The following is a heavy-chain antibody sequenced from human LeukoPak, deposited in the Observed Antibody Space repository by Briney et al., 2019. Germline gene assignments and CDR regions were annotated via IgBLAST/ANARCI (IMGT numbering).Heavy chain of an antibody. CDR3: ARARRYCSRGRCYGAITTIDY. CDR1: GYTFTSYG. J-gene: IGHJ4*02. CDR2: ISAYNGNT. Sequence: ASVKVSCKASGYTFTSYGMSWVRQAPGQGLEWMGWISAYNGNTNYAQTLQGRVTMTRDTSTSTAYMELRRLRSGDTAVYYCARARRYCSRGRCYGAITTIDYWGQGTLVTVSS. V-gene: IGHV1-18*01. D-gene: IGHD2-15*01.